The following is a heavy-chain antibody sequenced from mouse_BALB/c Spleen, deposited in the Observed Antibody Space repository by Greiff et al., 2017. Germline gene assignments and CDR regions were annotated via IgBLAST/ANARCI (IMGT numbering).Heavy chain of an antibody. Sequence: EVQLQQSGPGLVKPSQSLSLTCTVTGYSITSDYAWHWIRQFPGNKLEWMGYISYSGSTSYNPSLKSRISITRDTSKNQFFLQLNSVTTEDTATYYCARYYYGPSYWYFDVWGAGTTVTVSS. V-gene: IGHV3-2*02. D-gene: IGHD1-1*01. CDR3: ARYYYGPSYWYFDV. J-gene: IGHJ1*01. CDR2: ISYSGST. CDR1: GYSITSDYA.